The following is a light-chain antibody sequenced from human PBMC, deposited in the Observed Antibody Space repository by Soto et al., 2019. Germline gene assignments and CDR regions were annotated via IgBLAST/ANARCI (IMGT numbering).Light chain of an antibody. CDR3: ISDSRYSMLV. V-gene: IGLV2-14*01. J-gene: IGLJ3*02. CDR2: EVS. CDR1: SSHIGGYKS. Sequence: QSVLTQPASVSGALGQSITISCTGPSSHIGGYKSVSWYQQHPGKAPKLIIFEVSTRPSGVSDRFSGSNSGTTASLTISVLHAEDDAAYYCISDSRYSMLVFGGVNKLTVL.